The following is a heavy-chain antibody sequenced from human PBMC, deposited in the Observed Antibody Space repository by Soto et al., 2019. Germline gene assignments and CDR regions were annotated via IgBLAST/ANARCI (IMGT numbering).Heavy chain of an antibody. D-gene: IGHD4-17*01. CDR1: GFTFSTYD. Sequence: PGGSLRLSCVASGFTFSTYDMNWVRQAPGKGLEWVSSIHRASIFIYDADSVRGRFTISRDNAKNSLYLQMDSLRVEDTAVYYCARRTVTTYHYFDYWGQGTLVTVSS. CDR3: ARRTVTTYHYFDY. V-gene: IGHV3-21*01. CDR2: IHRASIFI. J-gene: IGHJ4*02.